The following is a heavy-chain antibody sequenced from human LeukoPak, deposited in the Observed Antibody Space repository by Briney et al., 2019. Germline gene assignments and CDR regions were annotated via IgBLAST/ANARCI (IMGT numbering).Heavy chain of an antibody. D-gene: IGHD1-14*01. J-gene: IGHJ4*01. CDR2: LSTDGSTT. CDR3: ARVGTGTTRDY. CDR1: GFTFSDYW. Sequence: GGSLRLSCAVSGFTFSDYWMHWVRQTPGKGLVWVSRLSTDGSTTSYADSVKGRFTISRDNAKNTLYLQMNGLRAEDTALYYCARVGTGTTRDYWGQGTLVTVSS. V-gene: IGHV3-74*01.